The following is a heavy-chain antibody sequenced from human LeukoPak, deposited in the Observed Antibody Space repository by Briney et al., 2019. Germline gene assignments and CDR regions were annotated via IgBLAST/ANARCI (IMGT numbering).Heavy chain of an antibody. CDR2: INPSGGST. CDR3: ARVLHTVTDY. D-gene: IGHD4-17*01. CDR1: GYTFTSYD. Sequence: ASVKVSGKASGYTFTSYDMHWVRQAPRQGLEWMGIINPSGGSTSYAQKFQSRVTMSRDTSTSTVYMELSSLRSEDTAVYYCARVLHTVTDYWGQGTLVTVSS. V-gene: IGHV1-46*01. J-gene: IGHJ4*02.